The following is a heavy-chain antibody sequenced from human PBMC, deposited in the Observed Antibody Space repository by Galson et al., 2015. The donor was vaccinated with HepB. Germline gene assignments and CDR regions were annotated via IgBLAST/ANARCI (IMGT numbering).Heavy chain of an antibody. CDR2: IFPDDPDT. D-gene: IGHD1-1*01. Sequence: QSGAEVKKPGESLQISCKGSAYNFANYWIGWVRQMPGKGLEWMGIIFPDDPDTRYSPSLRGQVTISADKSINTAYLQWSRLKASDTAIYYCASSLATTLYFDYWGQGTLVTVSS. J-gene: IGHJ4*02. V-gene: IGHV5-51*01. CDR3: ASSLATTLYFDY. CDR1: AYNFANYW.